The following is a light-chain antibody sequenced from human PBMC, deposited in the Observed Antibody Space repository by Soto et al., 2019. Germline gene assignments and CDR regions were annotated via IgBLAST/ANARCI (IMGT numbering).Light chain of an antibody. J-gene: IGKJ1*01. Sequence: PGERATLSCRASQSLGGSQLAWYQQKPGQAPRLLIYGASTRATGIPDRFSGSGSGTDFTLTISRLETEDFAVYYCLKYYNSPTFGQGTKVELK. CDR1: QSLGGSQ. CDR3: LKYYNSPT. CDR2: GAS. V-gene: IGKV3-20*01.